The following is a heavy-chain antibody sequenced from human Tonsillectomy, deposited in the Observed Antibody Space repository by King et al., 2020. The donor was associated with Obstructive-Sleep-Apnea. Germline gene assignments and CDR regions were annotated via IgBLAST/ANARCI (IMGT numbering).Heavy chain of an antibody. J-gene: IGHJ4*02. CDR1: GGSISSSSYY. D-gene: IGHD1-1*01. CDR2: IYYSGST. Sequence: QLQESGPGLVKPSETLSLTCTVSGGSISSSSYYWGWIRQPPGKGLEWIGSIYYSGSTYYNPSLKSRVTISVDTSKNQFSLKLSSVTAADTAVYYCARDRGLEPYIFFDYWGQGTLVTVSS. V-gene: IGHV4-39*07. CDR3: ARDRGLEPYIFFDY.